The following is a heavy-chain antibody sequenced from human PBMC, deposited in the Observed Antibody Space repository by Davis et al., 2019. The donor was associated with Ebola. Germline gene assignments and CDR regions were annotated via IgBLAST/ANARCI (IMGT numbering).Heavy chain of an antibody. J-gene: IGHJ5*02. V-gene: IGHV4-39*07. Sequence: SETLSLTCTVSGGSISSSSYYWGWIRQLPGKGLEWIGEVIHSGNTNYNPSLKSRVTISVDTSKNQFSLKLSSVTAADTAVYYCARGRLIVVVPAAIGVRGNWFDPWGQGTLVTVSS. CDR2: VIHSGNT. D-gene: IGHD2-2*02. CDR1: GGSISSSSYY. CDR3: ARGRLIVVVPAAIGVRGNWFDP.